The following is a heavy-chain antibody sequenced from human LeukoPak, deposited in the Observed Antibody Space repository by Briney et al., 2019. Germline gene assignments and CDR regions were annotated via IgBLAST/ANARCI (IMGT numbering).Heavy chain of an antibody. J-gene: IGHJ1*01. CDR3: ARDGYSSSWYGYFQH. Sequence: SETLSLTCAVYGGSFSGYYWSWIRQPPGKGLVWIGEINHSGSTNYNPSLKSRVTISVDTSKNQFSPKLSSVTAADTAVYYCARDGYSSSWYGYFQHWGQGTLVTVSS. D-gene: IGHD6-13*01. V-gene: IGHV4-34*01. CDR1: GGSFSGYY. CDR2: INHSGST.